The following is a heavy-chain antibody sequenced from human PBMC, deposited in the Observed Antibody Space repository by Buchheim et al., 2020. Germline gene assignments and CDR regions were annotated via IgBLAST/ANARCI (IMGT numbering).Heavy chain of an antibody. CDR2: ISYDGSNK. V-gene: IGHV3-30*18. CDR3: AKGSSSWYGAGWFDP. Sequence: QVQLVESGGGVVQPVRSLRLSCAASGFTFSSYGMHWVRQAPGKGLEWVAVISYDGSNKYYADSVKGRFTISRDNSKNTLYLQMNSLRAEDTAVYYCAKGSSSWYGAGWFDPWGQGTL. D-gene: IGHD6-13*01. CDR1: GFTFSSYG. J-gene: IGHJ5*02.